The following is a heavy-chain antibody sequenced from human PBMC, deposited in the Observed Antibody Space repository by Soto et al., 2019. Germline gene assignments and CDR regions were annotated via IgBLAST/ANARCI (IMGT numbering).Heavy chain of an antibody. CDR1: GFSFPTYG. V-gene: IGHV1-18*04. D-gene: IGHD5-18*01. CDR3: ARGNSYGSFWYFDL. Sequence: GGPVKVSCKASGFSFPTYGITWVRQAPGQGLEWMGWITASNGNTHYAQNLQGRVTMTTDTSTSTAYMELWRLTSDDTAVYYCARGNSYGSFWYFDLWGRGTLVTVSS. CDR2: ITASNGNT. J-gene: IGHJ2*01.